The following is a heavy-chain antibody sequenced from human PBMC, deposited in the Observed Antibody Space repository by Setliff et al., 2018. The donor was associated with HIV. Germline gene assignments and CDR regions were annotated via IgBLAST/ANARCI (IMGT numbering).Heavy chain of an antibody. CDR1: GFTFSSFA. J-gene: IGHJ1*01. Sequence: PGGSLRLSCAASGFTFSSFAMDRVRQDPGKGLEWEAVISNDGSNKYYADAVKGRFTISRDNSRHTLDLQMNSLRTEDTAVYYCARLAVVPAVMDLFFAEYCHHWGQGTMVTASS. CDR3: ARLAVVPAVMDLFFAEYCHH. V-gene: IGHV3-30*04. D-gene: IGHD2-2*01. CDR2: ISNDGSNK.